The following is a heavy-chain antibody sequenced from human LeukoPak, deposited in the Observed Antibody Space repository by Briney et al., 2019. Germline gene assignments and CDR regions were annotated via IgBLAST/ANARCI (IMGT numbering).Heavy chain of an antibody. Sequence: ASVKVSCKASGYTFTSYDINWVRQATGQGLEWMGWMNPNSGNTGYAQKFQGRVTMTRNTSISTAYMELSSLRSEDTAVYYCAKDPSPGYCSSTSCYPYFDYWGQGTLVTVSS. CDR1: GYTFTSYD. V-gene: IGHV1-8*01. J-gene: IGHJ4*02. CDR2: MNPNSGNT. D-gene: IGHD2-2*01. CDR3: AKDPSPGYCSSTSCYPYFDY.